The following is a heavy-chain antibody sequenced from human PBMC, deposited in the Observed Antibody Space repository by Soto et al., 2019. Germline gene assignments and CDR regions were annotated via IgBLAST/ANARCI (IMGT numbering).Heavy chain of an antibody. CDR2: ISYDGSNK. CDR3: AREGWSSTRYYYYGMDV. Sequence: QVQLVESGGGVVQPGRSLRLSCAASGFTFSSYAMHWVRQAPGKGLEWVAVISYDGSNKYYADSVKGRFTISRDNSKNTLYLQMNSLRAEDTAVYYCAREGWSSTRYYYYGMDVWGQGTTVTVSS. D-gene: IGHD6-13*01. J-gene: IGHJ6*02. V-gene: IGHV3-30-3*01. CDR1: GFTFSSYA.